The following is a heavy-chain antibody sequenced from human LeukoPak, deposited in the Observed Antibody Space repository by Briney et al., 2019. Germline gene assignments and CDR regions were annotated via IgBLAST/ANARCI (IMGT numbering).Heavy chain of an antibody. Sequence: PGGSLRLSCAASGFTFSDYYMSWIRQAPGKGLEWVAVIWYDGSNKYYADSVKGRFTISRDNSKNTLYLQMNSLRAEDTAVYYCNPDYYDSSGDPPGPVNAFDIWGQGTMVTVSS. D-gene: IGHD3-22*01. CDR1: GFTFSDYY. CDR3: NPDYYDSSGDPPGPVNAFDI. V-gene: IGHV3-33*08. J-gene: IGHJ3*02. CDR2: IWYDGSNK.